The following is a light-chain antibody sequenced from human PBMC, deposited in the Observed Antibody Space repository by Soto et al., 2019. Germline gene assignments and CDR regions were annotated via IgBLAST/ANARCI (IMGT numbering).Light chain of an antibody. J-gene: IGLJ2*01. CDR1: SGHSSYA. CDR2: LNSDGSH. CDR3: QTWGTGIVV. Sequence: QLVLTQSPSASASLGASVKLTCTLSSGHSSYAIAWHQQQPEKGPRYLMKLNSDGSHSKGDGIPDRFSGSSSGAERYLTISXLXXEDEADYYCQTWGTGIVVFGGGTQLTVL. V-gene: IGLV4-69*01.